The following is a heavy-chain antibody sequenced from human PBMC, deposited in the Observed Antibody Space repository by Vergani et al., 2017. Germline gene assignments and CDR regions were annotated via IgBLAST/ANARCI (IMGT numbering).Heavy chain of an antibody. Sequence: QVQLVESGGGVVQPGRSLRLSCAASGFTFSSYGMHWVRQAPGKGLEWVAVISYDGSNKYYADSMKGRFTISRDNSKNTLYLQMNSLRAEDTAVYFCAKGPYCSSTSCYYYYYYYMDVWGKGTTVTVSS. V-gene: IGHV3-30*18. D-gene: IGHD2-2*01. J-gene: IGHJ6*03. CDR1: GFTFSSYG. CDR2: ISYDGSNK. CDR3: AKGPYCSSTSCYYYYYYYMDV.